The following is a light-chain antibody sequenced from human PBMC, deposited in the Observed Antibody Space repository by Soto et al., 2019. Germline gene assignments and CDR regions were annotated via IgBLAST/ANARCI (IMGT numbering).Light chain of an antibody. Sequence: QSALTQPASVSGSPGQSITISCTGTSSDVGGYNYVAWYQQHPGKVPRLMIYEVSNRPSGVSNRFSGSKSGSTASLTISGLQAEHEADYYCISYTSSSTSYVFGTGTKVTVL. CDR2: EVS. V-gene: IGLV2-14*01. CDR1: SSDVGGYNY. J-gene: IGLJ1*01. CDR3: ISYTSSSTSYV.